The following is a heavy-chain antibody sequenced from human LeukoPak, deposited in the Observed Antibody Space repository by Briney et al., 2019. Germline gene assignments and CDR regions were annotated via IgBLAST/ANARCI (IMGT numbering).Heavy chain of an antibody. CDR1: GGTFSSYT. Sequence: SVKVSCKASGGTFSSYTISWVRQAPGQGLEWMGRIIPILGIANYAQKFQGRVTITADKSASTAYMELSSLRSEDTAVYYCAREPRGYGDYDFDYWGQGTLVTVSS. CDR2: IIPILGIA. D-gene: IGHD4-17*01. J-gene: IGHJ4*02. V-gene: IGHV1-69*04. CDR3: AREPRGYGDYDFDY.